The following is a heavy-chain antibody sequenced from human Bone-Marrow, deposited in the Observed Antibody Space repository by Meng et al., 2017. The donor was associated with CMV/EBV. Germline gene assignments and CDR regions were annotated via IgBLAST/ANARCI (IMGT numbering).Heavy chain of an antibody. CDR2: IYYSGST. CDR3: ARVGGYSYGSYYYYGMDV. CDR1: GGSFSGYY. J-gene: IGHJ6*01. Sequence: GSLRLSCAVFGGSFSGYYWSWIRQPPGKGLEWIGYIYYSGSTNYNPSLKSRVTISVDTSKNQFSLKLSSVTAADTAVYYCARVGGYSYGSYYYYGMDVWGQGTTVTGSS. V-gene: IGHV4-59*01. D-gene: IGHD5-18*01.